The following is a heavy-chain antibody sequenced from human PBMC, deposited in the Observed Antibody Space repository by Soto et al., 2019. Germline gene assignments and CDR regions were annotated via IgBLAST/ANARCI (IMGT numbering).Heavy chain of an antibody. CDR3: ARVPRGGWYLYFDY. D-gene: IGHD6-19*01. CDR1: GLTFSSYA. CDR2: ISYDGSNK. Sequence: PGGSLRLSCAASGLTFSSYAMHWVRQAPGKGLEWVAVISYDGSNKYYADSVKGRFTIPRDNSKNTLYLQMNSLRAEDTAVYYCARVPRGGWYLYFDYWGQGTLVTVPQ. J-gene: IGHJ4*02. V-gene: IGHV3-30-3*01.